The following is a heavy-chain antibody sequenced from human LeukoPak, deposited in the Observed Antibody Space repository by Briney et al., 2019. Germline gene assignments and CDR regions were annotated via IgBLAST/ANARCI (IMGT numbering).Heavy chain of an antibody. CDR2: ISSSSSYI. CDR3: ARALEMATFGRRGHAFDI. V-gene: IGHV3-21*01. CDR1: GLTFSSYS. Sequence: GGSLRLSCAASGLTFSSYSMNWVRQAPGKGLEWVSSISSSSSYIYYADSVKGRFTISRDNAKNSLYLQMNSLRAEDTAVYYCARALEMATFGRRGHAFDIWGQGTMVTVSS. J-gene: IGHJ3*02. D-gene: IGHD5-24*01.